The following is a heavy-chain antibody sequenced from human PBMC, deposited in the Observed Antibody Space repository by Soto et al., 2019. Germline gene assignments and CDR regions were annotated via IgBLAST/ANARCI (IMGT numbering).Heavy chain of an antibody. D-gene: IGHD3-3*01. CDR1: GYTFTSYY. J-gene: IGHJ5*02. CDR2: INPSGGST. Sequence: GASVKVSCKASGYTFTSYYMHWVRQAPGQGLEWMGIINPSGGSTSYAQKFQGRVTMTRDTSTSTVYMELSSLRSEDTAVYYCASAAYWSTQTFVFDTWGQGTLVTVSS. V-gene: IGHV1-46*01. CDR3: ASAAYWSTQTFVFDT.